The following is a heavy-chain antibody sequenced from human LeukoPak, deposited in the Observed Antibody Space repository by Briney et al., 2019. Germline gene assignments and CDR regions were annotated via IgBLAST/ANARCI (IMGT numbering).Heavy chain of an antibody. D-gene: IGHD2-21*02. CDR1: GFTFNNYW. J-gene: IGHJ4*02. Sequence: PGGSLRLSCAASGFTFNNYWMSWVRQAPGKGLEWVANIKQDGSEKYYVDSVRGRFTIFRDNAKNSLYLQMNNLRVDDTAIYYCAKDHANTPVVTNWGQGILVSVSS. V-gene: IGHV3-7*03. CDR3: AKDHANTPVVTN. CDR2: IKQDGSEK.